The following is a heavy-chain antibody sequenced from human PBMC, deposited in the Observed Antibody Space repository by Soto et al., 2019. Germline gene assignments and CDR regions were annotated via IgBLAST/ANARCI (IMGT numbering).Heavy chain of an antibody. Sequence: GGSLRLSCAASGFTVSSNYMSWVRQAPGKGLEWVSVIYISGTTYYADSVKGRFTISRDDSKNTLYLQMNSLRVEDTAVYYCARGPYGSGNPQGFDPWGQGSLVTVSS. CDR3: ARGPYGSGNPQGFDP. J-gene: IGHJ5*02. D-gene: IGHD3-10*01. V-gene: IGHV3-66*01. CDR1: GFTVSSNY. CDR2: IYISGTT.